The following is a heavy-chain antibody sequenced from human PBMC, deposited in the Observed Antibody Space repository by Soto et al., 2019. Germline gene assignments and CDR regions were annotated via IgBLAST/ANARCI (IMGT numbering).Heavy chain of an antibody. D-gene: IGHD1-26*01. J-gene: IGHJ4*02. CDR2: ISYDGSNK. CDR1: GFTFSSYG. CDR3: AKDLYSGSSHPDY. V-gene: IGHV3-30*18. Sequence: PGGSLRLSCAASGFTFSSYGMHCVRQAPGKGLEWVAVISYDGSNKYYADSVKGRFTISRDNSKNTLYLQVNSLRAEDTAVYYCAKDLYSGSSHPDYWGQGTLVTVSS.